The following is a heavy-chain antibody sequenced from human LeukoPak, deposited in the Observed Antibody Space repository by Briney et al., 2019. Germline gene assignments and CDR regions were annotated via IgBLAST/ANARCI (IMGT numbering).Heavy chain of an antibody. CDR1: GFTFSNAW. D-gene: IGHD6-19*01. V-gene: IGHV3-15*01. Sequence: GGSLRLSCAASGFTFSNAWMSWVRQAPGKGLEWVGRIKSKTDGGTTDYAAPVKGRFTISRDDSKNTLYLQMNSLKTEDTAVYYCTTSLLGWTPFDYWGQGTLVTVSS. CDR2: IKSKTDGGTT. CDR3: TTSLLGWTPFDY. J-gene: IGHJ4*02.